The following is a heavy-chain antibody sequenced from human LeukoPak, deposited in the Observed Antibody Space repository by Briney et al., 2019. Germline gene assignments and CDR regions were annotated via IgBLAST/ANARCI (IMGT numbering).Heavy chain of an antibody. J-gene: IGHJ6*02. CDR1: GYTFTDYY. Sequence: ASVKVSCTASGYTFTDYYMHWVRQAPGQGLEWIGWINPNSGGTNYAQKFQGRVTMTTDTSISTAYMEVSRLRSDDTAVYYCARVRIGQQLDKYYYYAMDVWGQGTTVTVSS. V-gene: IGHV1-2*02. CDR2: INPNSGGT. CDR3: ARVRIGQQLDKYYYYAMDV. D-gene: IGHD6-13*01.